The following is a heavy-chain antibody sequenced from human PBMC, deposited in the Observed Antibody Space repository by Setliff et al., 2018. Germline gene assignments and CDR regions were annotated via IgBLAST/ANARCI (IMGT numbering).Heavy chain of an antibody. CDR2: IIPILGIA. Sequence: SVKVSCKASGGTFSSYAISWVRQAPGQGLEWMGGIIPILGIANYAQKFQGRVTITADESTSTAYMELSSLRSEDTAVYYCASGYDYGGNSEYYFDYWGQGTQVTVSS. D-gene: IGHD4-17*01. V-gene: IGHV1-69*10. J-gene: IGHJ4*02. CDR1: GGTFSSYA. CDR3: ASGYDYGGNSEYYFDY.